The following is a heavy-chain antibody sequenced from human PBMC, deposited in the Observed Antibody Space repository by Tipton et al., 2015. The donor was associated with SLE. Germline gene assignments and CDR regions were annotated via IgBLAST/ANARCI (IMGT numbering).Heavy chain of an antibody. J-gene: IGHJ4*02. Sequence: TLSLTCTVSGGSISSYYWSWIRQPPGKGLEWIGSIFYSGNTYYNSSLNSRVTISVDTSKNQFSLKLSSVTAADTAVYYCARGPYDDFWSGPFDYWGQGTLVTVSS. CDR3: ARGPYDDFWSGPFDY. V-gene: IGHV4-59*05. CDR2: IFYSGNT. D-gene: IGHD3-3*01. CDR1: GGSISSYY.